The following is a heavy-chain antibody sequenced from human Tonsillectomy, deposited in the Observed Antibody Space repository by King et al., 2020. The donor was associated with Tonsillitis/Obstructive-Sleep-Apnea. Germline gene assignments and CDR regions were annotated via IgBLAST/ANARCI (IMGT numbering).Heavy chain of an antibody. J-gene: IGHJ4*02. V-gene: IGHV4-31*03. CDR1: GGSLSSGGSS. D-gene: IGHD2-15*01. CDR3: ARSGDGYCSGGSCYYFDY. CDR2: LYSRGSP. Sequence: PLPASGPGLVPPSQPLSLPCPVSGGSLSSGGSSWRWISKHPGPGLTWIGSLYSRGSPSYNHSLKSRVTISVDTSKNQFSLKLSSVTAADTAVYYCARSGDGYCSGGSCYYFDYWGQGTLVTVSS.